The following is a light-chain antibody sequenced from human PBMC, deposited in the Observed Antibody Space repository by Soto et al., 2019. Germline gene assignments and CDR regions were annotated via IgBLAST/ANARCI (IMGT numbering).Light chain of an antibody. CDR2: DAS. V-gene: IGKV3-20*01. J-gene: IGKJ4*01. CDR3: QQYNNWPPLT. CDR1: QSVRSNY. Sequence: EIVLTHSPGTLSLSPGERATLSCRASQSVRSNYLAWYQQKPGQAPRFLIYDASSRATGIPDRFSGSGSGTDFTLTISSLQSEDFAVYYCQQYNNWPPLTFGGGTKVDIK.